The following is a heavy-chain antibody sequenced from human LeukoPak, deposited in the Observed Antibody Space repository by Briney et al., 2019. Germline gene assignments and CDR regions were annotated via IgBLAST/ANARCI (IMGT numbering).Heavy chain of an antibody. CDR1: GYSISSGYY. Sequence: PSETLSLTCTVSGYSISSGYYWGWIRQPPGKGLEWIGSIYHSGSTYYNPSLKSRVTISVDTSKNQFSLKLSSVTAADTAVYYCARESRYDPDYWGQGTLVTVSS. CDR3: ARESRYDPDY. D-gene: IGHD5-12*01. CDR2: IYHSGST. J-gene: IGHJ4*02. V-gene: IGHV4-38-2*02.